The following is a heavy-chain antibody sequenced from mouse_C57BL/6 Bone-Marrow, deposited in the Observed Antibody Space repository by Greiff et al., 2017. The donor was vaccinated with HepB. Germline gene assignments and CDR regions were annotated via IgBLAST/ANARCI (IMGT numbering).Heavy chain of an antibody. CDR1: GYSITSGYY. J-gene: IGHJ1*03. CDR3: ARGVVATNGYFDV. CDR2: ISYDGSN. D-gene: IGHD1-1*01. V-gene: IGHV3-6*01. Sequence: VQLKESGPGLVKPSQSLSLTCSVTGYSITSGYYWNWIRQFPGNKLEWMGYISYDGSNNYNPSLKNRISITRDTSKNQFFLKLNSVTTEDTATYYCARGVVATNGYFDVWGTGTTVTVSS.